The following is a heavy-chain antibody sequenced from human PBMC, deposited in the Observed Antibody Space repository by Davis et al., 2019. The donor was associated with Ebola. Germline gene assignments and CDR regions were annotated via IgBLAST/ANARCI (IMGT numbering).Heavy chain of an antibody. CDR3: AKGGSGWPSDYSYGMGF. V-gene: IGHV3-23*01. CDR2: ITSSGGST. Sequence: GESLKISCAASGFTVNSNYMTWARQAPGKGLEWVSAITSSGGSTYYADSVKGRFTISRDNSKNTLYLQMNSLTVEDTAVYYCAKGGSGWPSDYSYGMGFWGKGTTVTVSS. CDR1: GFTVNSNY. J-gene: IGHJ6*04. D-gene: IGHD6-19*01.